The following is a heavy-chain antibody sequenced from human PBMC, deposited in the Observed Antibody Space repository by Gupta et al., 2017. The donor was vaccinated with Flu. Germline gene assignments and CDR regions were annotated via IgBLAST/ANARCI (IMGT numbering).Heavy chain of an antibody. D-gene: IGHD2-2*01. CDR2: IYYSGTT. J-gene: IGHJ6*02. Sequence: QVQLQESGPGLVKPSETLSLTCTVSGGSISSYYWSWIRQPPGKGLEWIGYIYYSGTTKYNPSLKSRITMSVDTSKNQFSLKLSSVTAADTAVYYCARGYCSSTSCKPFLYGMDVWGQGTTVTVAS. CDR3: ARGYCSSTSCKPFLYGMDV. V-gene: IGHV4-59*01. CDR1: GGSISSYY.